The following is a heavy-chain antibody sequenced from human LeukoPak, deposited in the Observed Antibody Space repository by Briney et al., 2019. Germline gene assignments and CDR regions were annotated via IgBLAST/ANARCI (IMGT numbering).Heavy chain of an antibody. J-gene: IGHJ5*02. D-gene: IGHD3-9*01. CDR2: FDPKDGET. CDR1: GYTLTELS. Sequence: GASVKVSCKVSGYTLTELSMHWVRQAPGKGLEWMGGFDPKDGETIYAQKFQGRVTMTEDTSTDTAYMELSSLRSEDTAVYYCATDRVYFDWLPSGGGFDPWGQGTLVTVSS. CDR3: ATDRVYFDWLPSGGGFDP. V-gene: IGHV1-24*01.